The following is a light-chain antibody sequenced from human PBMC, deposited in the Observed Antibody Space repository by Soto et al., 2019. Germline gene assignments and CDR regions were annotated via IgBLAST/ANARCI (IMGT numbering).Light chain of an antibody. J-gene: IGKJ3*01. CDR3: QQYNSYSFT. CDR1: QSISGY. Sequence: DIQLTRSPSSLSASIGDRVTIISRASQSISGYLAWYQQKPGKAPKXXIYDASSLESGVPSRFSGSGSGTEFTLTISSLQPDDFATYYCQQYNSYSFTFGPGTKVDIK. V-gene: IGKV1-5*02. CDR2: DAS.